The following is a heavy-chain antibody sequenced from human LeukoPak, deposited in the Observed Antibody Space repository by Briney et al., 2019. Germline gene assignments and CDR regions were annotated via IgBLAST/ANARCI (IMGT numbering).Heavy chain of an antibody. V-gene: IGHV1-69*01. J-gene: IGHJ4*02. D-gene: IGHD6-19*01. CDR2: IIPIFGTA. Sequence: ASVKVSFKASGGTFSSYAISWVRQAPGQGLEWMGGIIPIFGTANYAQKFQGRVTITADESTSTAYMELSSLRSEDTAVYYCASVIYSSGWYPTFDYWGQGTLVTVSS. CDR3: ASVIYSSGWYPTFDY. CDR1: GGTFSSYA.